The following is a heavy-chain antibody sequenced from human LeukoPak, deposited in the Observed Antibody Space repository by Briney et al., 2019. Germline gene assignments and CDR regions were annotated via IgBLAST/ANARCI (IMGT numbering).Heavy chain of an antibody. J-gene: IGHJ4*02. CDR3: ARDKNHGDSYFAY. CDR1: GLTFSTYW. CDR2: IKHDGNEK. D-gene: IGHD4-17*01. Sequence: SGGSLRLSCAASGLTFSTYWMSWVRQAPGKGLEWVANIKHDGNEKYYVDSVKGRFTISRDNAKNSLYLQMNSLRAEDTAVYYCARDKNHGDSYFAYWGQGILVTVSS. V-gene: IGHV3-7*01.